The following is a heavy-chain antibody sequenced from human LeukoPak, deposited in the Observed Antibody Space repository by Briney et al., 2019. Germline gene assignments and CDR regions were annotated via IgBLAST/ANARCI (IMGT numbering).Heavy chain of an antibody. D-gene: IGHD4-17*01. CDR1: EFTFNNYW. CDR3: ARDLDDYGILDS. V-gene: IGHV3-74*01. CDR2: INTDGSFT. Sequence: GGSLRLSCAASEFTFNNYWMHWVRQAPGKGLVWVSRINTDGSFTSYADSVKGRFTISRDNAKNTLYLHMNSLRAEDTAVYYCARDLDDYGILDSWGQGTLVTVSS. J-gene: IGHJ4*02.